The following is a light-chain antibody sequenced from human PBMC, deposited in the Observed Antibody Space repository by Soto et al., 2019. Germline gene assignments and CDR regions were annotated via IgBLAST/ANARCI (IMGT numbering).Light chain of an antibody. CDR2: WTS. CDR1: QSVLYSSNNKNY. J-gene: IGKJ1*01. Sequence: DIVLTQSPDSLAVSLGERATINCKSSQSVLYSSNNKNYLAWYQQKPGQPPKLLIYWTSTRESGVTERLSGSVSGTDFTLSISSLEAEDVAVYYFQQYDSNPRTFGQGNKVEIK. CDR3: QQYDSNPRT. V-gene: IGKV4-1*01.